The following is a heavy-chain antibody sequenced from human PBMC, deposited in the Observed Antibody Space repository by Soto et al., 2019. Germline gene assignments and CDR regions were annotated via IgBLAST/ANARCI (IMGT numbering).Heavy chain of an antibody. V-gene: IGHV1-24*01. CDR1: GYALTELS. CDR3: ATSYPLVRGALKQYNWFDP. Sequence: ASVKVSWKVSGYALTELSRHWGRQAPGKGLEWMGGFDPEDGETIYAQKFQGRVTMTEDTSTDTAYMELSSLRSGDTAVYYCATSYPLVRGALKQYNWFDPWGQGTLVTVSS. CDR2: FDPEDGET. J-gene: IGHJ5*02. D-gene: IGHD3-10*01.